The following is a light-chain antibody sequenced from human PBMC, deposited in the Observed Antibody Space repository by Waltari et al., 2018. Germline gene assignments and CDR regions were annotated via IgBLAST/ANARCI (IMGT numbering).Light chain of an antibody. Sequence: QSALPQPASVSGSPGQSITISCTGTSSDVGGFNYVSWYQQHPGKAPKLLIYEDSNRPSGVSNRFSGSKSGNTASLTISGLQAEDEADYYCSSYTSSSVVFGGGTKLTVL. CDR1: SSDVGGFNY. CDR2: EDS. J-gene: IGLJ2*01. V-gene: IGLV2-14*01. CDR3: SSYTSSSVV.